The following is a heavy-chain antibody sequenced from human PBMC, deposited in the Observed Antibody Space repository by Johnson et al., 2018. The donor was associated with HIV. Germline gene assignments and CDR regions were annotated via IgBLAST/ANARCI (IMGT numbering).Heavy chain of an antibody. CDR1: GFTFSTYG. CDR2: IKSKTDGGTT. J-gene: IGHJ3*02. D-gene: IGHD4-17*01. Sequence: VQLVESAGGVVQPGRSLRLSCAASGFTFSTYGMHWVRQAPGKGLEWVGRIKSKTDGGTTDYAAPVKGRFTISRDNAKNTLYLQMNSLRAEDTAVYYCAKGNGDRSAFDIWGQGTMVTVSS. V-gene: IGHV3-15*01. CDR3: AKGNGDRSAFDI.